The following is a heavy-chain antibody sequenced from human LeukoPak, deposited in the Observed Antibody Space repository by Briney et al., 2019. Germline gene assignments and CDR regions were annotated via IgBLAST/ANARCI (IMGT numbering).Heavy chain of an antibody. CDR1: GFSLSGTH. D-gene: IGHD3-16*01. Sequence: PGGSLRLSCAASGFSLSGTHMSWVRQAPGKGLEWVSGIYIGGTTYYTDSVKGGFTISRDSSKNSLFLQLNSLRAEDTAVYYCARDQATLGGGLGCWGRGTLVTVSS. CDR3: ARDQATLGGGLGC. J-gene: IGHJ4*02. V-gene: IGHV3-53*01. CDR2: IYIGGTT.